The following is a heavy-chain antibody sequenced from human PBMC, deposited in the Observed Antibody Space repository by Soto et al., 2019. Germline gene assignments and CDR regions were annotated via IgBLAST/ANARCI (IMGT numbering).Heavy chain of an antibody. V-gene: IGHV1-46*03. D-gene: IGHD5-12*01. CDR2: INPSGGST. CDR3: ASMGGYDPFDY. Sequence: GASVKVSCKASGYTFTSYYMHWVRQAPGQGLEWMGIINPSGGSTSYAQKFQGRVTMTRDASTSTVYMELSSLRSEDTAVYYCASMGGYDPFDYWGQGTLVTVSS. CDR1: GYTFTSYY. J-gene: IGHJ4*02.